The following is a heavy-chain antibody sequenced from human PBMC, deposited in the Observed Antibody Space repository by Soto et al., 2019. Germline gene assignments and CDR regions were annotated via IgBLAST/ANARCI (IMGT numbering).Heavy chain of an antibody. CDR1: GYTFTSYG. Sequence: GASVKVSCKASGYTFTSYGISWVRQAPGQGLEWMGWISAYNGNTNYAQKLQGRVTMTTDTSTSTAYMELRSLRSDDTAVYYCARDIAAAGSYYYGMDVWGQGTTVTVSS. CDR3: ARDIAAAGSYYYGMDV. CDR2: ISAYNGNT. D-gene: IGHD6-13*01. V-gene: IGHV1-18*01. J-gene: IGHJ6*02.